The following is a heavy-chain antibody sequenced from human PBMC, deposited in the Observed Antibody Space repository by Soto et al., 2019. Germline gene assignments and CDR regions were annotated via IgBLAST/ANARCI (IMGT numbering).Heavy chain of an antibody. J-gene: IGHJ6*02. Sequence: SVKVCCKASVGTFSSYAISWVRQAPGQGLEWMGGIIPIFGTANYAQKFQGRVTITADESTSTAYMELSSLRSEDTAVYYCARGEDSSSLDYYYYYGMDVWGQGTTVTVSS. CDR3: ARGEDSSSLDYYYYYGMDV. D-gene: IGHD6-13*01. V-gene: IGHV1-69*13. CDR1: VGTFSSYA. CDR2: IIPIFGTA.